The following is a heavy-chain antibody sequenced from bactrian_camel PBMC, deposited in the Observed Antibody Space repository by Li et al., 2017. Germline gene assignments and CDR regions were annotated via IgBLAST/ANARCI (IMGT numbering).Heavy chain of an antibody. CDR2: ISGDRTTDST. J-gene: IGHJ4*01. Sequence: HVQLVESGGGSVQAGGSLRLSCVVSGLMYGNCRMDWYRQAPGKERDLVSSISGDRTTDSTYYADSVKGRFTISQDNAKNTVYLQMTDLKVEDTDVYYCAADGWVERDGRCDSLSQGTQVTVS. CDR1: GLMYGNCR. CDR3: AADGWVERDGRCDS. V-gene: IGHV3S60*01. D-gene: IGHD3*01.